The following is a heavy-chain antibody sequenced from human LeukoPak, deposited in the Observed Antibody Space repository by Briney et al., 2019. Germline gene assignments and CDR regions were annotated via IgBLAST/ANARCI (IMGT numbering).Heavy chain of an antibody. Sequence: SVKVSCKASGGTFSSYAISWVRQAPGQGLEWMGRIIPILGIANYAQKFQGRVTITADKSTSTAYMELSSLRSEDTAVYYCARAPSSGYYYSGFWFDPWGQGTLVTVSS. CDR3: ARAPSSGYYYSGFWFDP. J-gene: IGHJ5*02. D-gene: IGHD3-22*01. CDR2: IIPILGIA. CDR1: GGTFSSYA. V-gene: IGHV1-69*04.